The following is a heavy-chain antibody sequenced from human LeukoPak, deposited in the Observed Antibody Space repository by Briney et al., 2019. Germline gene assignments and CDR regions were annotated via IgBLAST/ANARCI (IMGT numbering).Heavy chain of an antibody. Sequence: SETLSPTCTVSGGSISSYYWSWLRQPPGKGLEWIGYIYYSGSTNYHPSLKSRVTISVDPSKNQFSLKLSSVTAADTAVYYWARDLGVSSGWYGAFDIWGQGTMVTVSS. D-gene: IGHD6-19*01. CDR3: ARDLGVSSGWYGAFDI. V-gene: IGHV4-59*01. CDR2: IYYSGST. CDR1: GGSISSYY. J-gene: IGHJ3*02.